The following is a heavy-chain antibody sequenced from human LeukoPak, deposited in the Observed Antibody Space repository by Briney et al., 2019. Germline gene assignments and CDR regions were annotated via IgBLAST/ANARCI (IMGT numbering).Heavy chain of an antibody. J-gene: IGHJ4*02. V-gene: IGHV3-30*18. Sequence: GGSLRLSCAASGFTFSSYAMSWVRQAPGKGLEWVAVISSDGRDKHHADSVKRRFTISGDNSKNTLYLQMNSLRDEDTALYYCAKDKAAGPAAYYFDYWGQGTLVTVSS. CDR1: GFTFSSYA. CDR3: AKDKAAGPAAYYFDY. D-gene: IGHD2-15*01. CDR2: ISSDGRDK.